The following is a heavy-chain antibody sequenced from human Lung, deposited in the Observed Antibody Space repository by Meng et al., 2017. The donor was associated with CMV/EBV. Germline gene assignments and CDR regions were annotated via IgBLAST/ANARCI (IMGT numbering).Heavy chain of an antibody. J-gene: IGHJ6*02. CDR2: INPNSGGT. Sequence: SXXVSXKASGYTFTGYYMHWVRQAPGQGLEWMGWINPNSGGTNYAQKFQGRVTMTRDTSISTAYMELSRLRSDDTAVYYCARACSSTSCYPYYYYYYGMAVWXQGTTVTVSS. V-gene: IGHV1-2*02. D-gene: IGHD2-2*01. CDR1: GYTFTGYY. CDR3: ARACSSTSCYPYYYYYYGMAV.